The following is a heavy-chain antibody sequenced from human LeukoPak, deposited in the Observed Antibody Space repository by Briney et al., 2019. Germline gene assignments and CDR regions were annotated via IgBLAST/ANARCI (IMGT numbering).Heavy chain of an antibody. D-gene: IGHD1-1*01. CDR2: LSYGGRT. V-gene: IGHV4-39*07. J-gene: IGHJ4*02. Sequence: SETLSLTCTVSGDSTATRSHYWAWIRHSPGKGLQWLGSLSYGGRTNSNPSLNSPVSISTDLSKNQFSLKLPSVTAADAAVYYCVRDTGKIDGYFDSWGQGTPVTVSS. CDR3: VRDTGKIDGYFDS. CDR1: GDSTATRSHY.